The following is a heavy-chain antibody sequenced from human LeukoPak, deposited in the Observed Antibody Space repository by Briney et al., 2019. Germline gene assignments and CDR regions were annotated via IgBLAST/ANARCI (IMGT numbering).Heavy chain of an antibody. CDR2: ISAYNGNT. CDR3: ARLSERYYDSSGDDAFDI. J-gene: IGHJ3*02. Sequence: EASVKVSCKASGYTFTSYGISWVRQAPGQGLEWMGWISAYNGNTNYAQKLQGRVTMTTDTSTSTAYMELRSLRSDDTAVYYCARLSERYYDSSGDDAFDIWGQGTMVTVSS. V-gene: IGHV1-18*01. CDR1: GYTFTSYG. D-gene: IGHD3-22*01.